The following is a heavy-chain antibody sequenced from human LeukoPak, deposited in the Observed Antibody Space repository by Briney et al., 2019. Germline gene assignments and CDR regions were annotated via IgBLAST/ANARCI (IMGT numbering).Heavy chain of an antibody. Sequence: PGGSLRLSCAASGFTFNNYAMSWVRQAPGKGLEWVSVIYTGGGTDHADSVKGRFTISRDNSKNTLSLQMNSLRADDTAIYYCTRSGYRHPYHFESWGQGTLVIVSS. CDR1: GFTFNNYA. CDR3: TRSGYRHPYHFES. CDR2: IYTGGGT. D-gene: IGHD3-22*01. V-gene: IGHV3-53*01. J-gene: IGHJ4*02.